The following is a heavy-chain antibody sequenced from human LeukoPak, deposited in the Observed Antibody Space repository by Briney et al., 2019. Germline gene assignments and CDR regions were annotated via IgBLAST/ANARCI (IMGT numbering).Heavy chain of an antibody. CDR3: ARGGRGYCSSTSCYSLDY. V-gene: IGHV5-51*01. CDR1: GYSFTSYW. J-gene: IGHJ4*02. Sequence: GESLKISCKGSGYSFTSYWIGWVRQMPGKGLEGMGIIYPGDSDTRDSPSFQGQVTISADKSSITAYLQWSSRKASDTAMYYCARGGRGYCSSTSCYSLDYWGQGTLVTVSS. CDR2: IYPGDSDT. D-gene: IGHD2-2*01.